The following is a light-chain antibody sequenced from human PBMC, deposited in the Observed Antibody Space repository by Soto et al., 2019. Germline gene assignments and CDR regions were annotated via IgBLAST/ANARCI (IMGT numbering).Light chain of an antibody. CDR1: SSDVGGYNS. CDR2: EVS. J-gene: IGLJ1*01. V-gene: IGLV2-8*01. CDR3: CSYAGDYIFV. Sequence: QSALTQPPSASGSPGQSVTISCTGTSSDVGGYNSVSWYQQHPGKAPKLMIYEVSKRPSGVPDRFSGSKSGNTASLTISGLQAEDEVDYYCCSYAGDYIFVFGTGTKVTVL.